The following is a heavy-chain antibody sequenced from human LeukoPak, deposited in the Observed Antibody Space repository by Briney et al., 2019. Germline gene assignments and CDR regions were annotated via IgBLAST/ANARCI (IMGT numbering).Heavy chain of an antibody. CDR1: GGSFSGYY. J-gene: IGHJ4*02. D-gene: IGHD3-22*01. V-gene: IGHV4-34*01. CDR3: ARGYYYDSSGFDY. Sequence: SETLSLTCAVYGGSFSGYYWSWIRQPPGKGLEWIGEINHSGSTNYNPSLKSRVTISVDTSKNQFSLKLSSVTAADTAVYYCARGYYYDSSGFDYWGQGTLVTVSS. CDR2: INHSGST.